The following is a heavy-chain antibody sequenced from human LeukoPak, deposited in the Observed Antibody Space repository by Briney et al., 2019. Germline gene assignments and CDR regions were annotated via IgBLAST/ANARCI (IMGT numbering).Heavy chain of an antibody. CDR2: IGGTGVST. V-gene: IGHV3-23*01. J-gene: IGHJ4*02. CDR3: ARTWRDYGDYPGY. CDR1: GFTFSEFA. D-gene: IGHD4-17*01. Sequence: GGSVRLSCAASGFTFSEFAMSWVRQAPGKGLEWVSTIGGTGVSTYYADSVKGRFTISRDNSKNTLFLQMNSLRAEDTAVFYCARTWRDYGDYPGYWGQGTLVTVSS.